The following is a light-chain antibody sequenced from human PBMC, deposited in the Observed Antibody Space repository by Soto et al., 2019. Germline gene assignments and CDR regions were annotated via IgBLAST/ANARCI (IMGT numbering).Light chain of an antibody. CDR1: SSDVGGDNY. J-gene: IGLJ2*01. CDR3: SSYAGSNNLV. V-gene: IGLV2-8*01. Sequence: QSVLTQPPSASGSPGQSVTISCTGTSSDVGGDNYVSWYQQHPGKAPKLMVYEVSKRPSGVPDRFSGSKSGNTASLTVSGLQAEDEADYYCSSYAGSNNLVFGGGTQLTVL. CDR2: EVS.